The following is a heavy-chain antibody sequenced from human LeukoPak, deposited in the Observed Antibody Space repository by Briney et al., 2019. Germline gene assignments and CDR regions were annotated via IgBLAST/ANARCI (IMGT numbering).Heavy chain of an antibody. V-gene: IGHV4-39*07. Sequence: SETLSLTCTVSGGSISSGSYYWGWIRQPPGKGLEWIGSIYYSGSTYNNPSIKSRVLKSRVTISVDTSKNQFSLELNSVTAADTAVYYCARDPGVAAAGNNWFDPWGQGTLVTVSS. CDR3: ARDPGVAAAGNNWFDP. CDR2: IYYSGST. CDR1: GGSISSGSYY. D-gene: IGHD6-13*01. J-gene: IGHJ5*02.